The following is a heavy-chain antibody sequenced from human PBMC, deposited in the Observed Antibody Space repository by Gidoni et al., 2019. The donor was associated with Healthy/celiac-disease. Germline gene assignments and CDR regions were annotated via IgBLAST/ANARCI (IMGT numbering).Heavy chain of an antibody. J-gene: IGHJ4*02. V-gene: IGHV3-23*01. Sequence: EVQLLESGGGLVQPGGSLRLSCAASGFTFSRYAMSWVRQAPGKGLGWVSAISGSGGSTYYADSVKGRFTISRDNSKNTLYLQMNSLRAEDTAVYYCAKDNYYDILTGYYKGLFDYWGQGTLVTVSS. CDR1: GFTFSRYA. D-gene: IGHD3-9*01. CDR3: AKDNYYDILTGYYKGLFDY. CDR2: ISGSGGST.